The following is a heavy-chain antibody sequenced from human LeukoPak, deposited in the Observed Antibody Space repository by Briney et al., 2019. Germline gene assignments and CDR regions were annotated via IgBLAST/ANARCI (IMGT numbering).Heavy chain of an antibody. D-gene: IGHD3-3*02. Sequence: GGSLRLSCAASGFNFRSYAMSWVRQAPGKGLEWVSISGGGDIADYADSVKGRFTLSRDISKNTLYLQMNSLRAEDTAVYLCTKHRSHFWRASENWGLGALVTVSS. J-gene: IGHJ1*01. CDR2: SGGGDIA. V-gene: IGHV3-23*01. CDR3: TKHRSHFWRASEN. CDR1: GFNFRSYA.